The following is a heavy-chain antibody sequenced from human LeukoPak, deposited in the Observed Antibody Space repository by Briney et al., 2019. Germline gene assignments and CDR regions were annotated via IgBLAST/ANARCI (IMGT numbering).Heavy chain of an antibody. Sequence: SETLSLTCTVSGGSISSYYWSWIRQPPGKGLEWIGYIYYSGSTNYNPSLKSRVTISVDTSKNQLSLKLSSVTAADTAVYYCARDRNSGYFDYWGQGTLVTVSS. D-gene: IGHD3-22*01. CDR3: ARDRNSGYFDY. CDR2: IYYSGST. V-gene: IGHV4-59*01. J-gene: IGHJ4*02. CDR1: GGSISSYY.